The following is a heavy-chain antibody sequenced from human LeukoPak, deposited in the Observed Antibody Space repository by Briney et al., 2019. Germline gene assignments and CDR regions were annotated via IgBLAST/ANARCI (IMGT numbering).Heavy chain of an antibody. CDR2: IYTSGST. Sequence: KASETLSLTCTVSGGSISSYYWSWIRQPAGKGLEWIGRIYTSGSTNYNPSLKSRVTMSVDTSKNQFSLKLSSVTAADTAVYYCASSAPYYYDSSGLMYWGQGTLVTVSS. V-gene: IGHV4-4*07. D-gene: IGHD3-22*01. CDR1: GGSISSYY. J-gene: IGHJ4*02. CDR3: ASSAPYYYDSSGLMY.